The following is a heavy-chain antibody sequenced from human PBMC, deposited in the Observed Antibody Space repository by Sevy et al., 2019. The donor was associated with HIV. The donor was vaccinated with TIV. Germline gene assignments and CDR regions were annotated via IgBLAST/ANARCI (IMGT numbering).Heavy chain of an antibody. CDR1: GFTFSSYG. CDR3: AKDGRRGKLNPGLH. V-gene: IGHV3-30*18. Sequence: GGSLRLSCAASGFTFSSYGMHWVRQAPGKGLEWVTVISYDGSKKYYADSVKGRFTISRDNSTNTIYLQMNSLRPEDTAVYYCAKDGRRGKLNPGLHWGQGTLVTVSS. D-gene: IGHD3-16*01. CDR2: ISYDGSKK. J-gene: IGHJ4*02.